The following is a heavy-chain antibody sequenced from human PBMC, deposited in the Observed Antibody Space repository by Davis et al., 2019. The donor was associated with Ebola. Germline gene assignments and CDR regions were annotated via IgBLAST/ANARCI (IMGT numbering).Heavy chain of an antibody. CDR1: GYIFTSYA. CDR3: ARVGGGQFVGWFDP. V-gene: IGHV1-3*04. J-gene: IGHJ5*02. Sequence: ASVKVSCKASGYIFTSYAMHWVRQAPGQRLEWMGWISTGNGNARYSQKFQGRVTITRDTSASTAYMELSSLRSEDTAVYYCARVGGGQFVGWFDPWGQGTLVTVSS. CDR2: ISTGNGNA. D-gene: IGHD3-10*01.